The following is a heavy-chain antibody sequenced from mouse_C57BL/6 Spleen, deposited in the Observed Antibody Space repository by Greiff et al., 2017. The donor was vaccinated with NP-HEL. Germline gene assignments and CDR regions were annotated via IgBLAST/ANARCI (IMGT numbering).Heavy chain of an antibody. D-gene: IGHD2-12*01. J-gene: IGHJ1*03. V-gene: IGHV1-53*01. CDR3: ARPSYYSDWYFDV. Sequence: QVQLQQPGTELVKPGASVKLSCKASGYTFTSYWMHWVKQRPVQGLEWIGNINPSNGGTNYNEKFKSKATLTVDKSSSTAYMQLSSLTSEDSAVYYCARPSYYSDWYFDVWGTGTTVTVSS. CDR1: GYTFTSYW. CDR2: INPSNGGT.